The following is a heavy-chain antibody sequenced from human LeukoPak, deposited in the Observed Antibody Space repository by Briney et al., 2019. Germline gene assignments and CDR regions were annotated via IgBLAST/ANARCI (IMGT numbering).Heavy chain of an antibody. J-gene: IGHJ4*02. CDR2: INPNSGGT. CDR3: ARTNITIFGVVIKYYFDY. V-gene: IGHV1-2*02. Sequence: SVKVSCKASGYTFTGYYMHWVRQAPGQGLEWMGWINPNSGGTNYAQKFQGRVTMTRDTSISTAYMELSRLRSDDTAVYYCARTNITIFGVVIKYYFDYWGQGTLVTVSS. CDR1: GYTFTGYY. D-gene: IGHD3-3*01.